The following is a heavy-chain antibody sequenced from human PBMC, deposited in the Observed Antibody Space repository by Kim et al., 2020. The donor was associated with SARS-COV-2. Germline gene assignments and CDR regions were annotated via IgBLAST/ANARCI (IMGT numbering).Heavy chain of an antibody. CDR2: IYYSGST. J-gene: IGHJ2*01. CDR1: GGSISSYY. D-gene: IGHD2-15*01. CDR3: ANMGRGYCSGGSCYSEPFWYFDL. V-gene: IGHV4-59*01. Sequence: SETLSLTCTVSGGSISSYYWSWIRQPPGKGLEWIGYIYYSGSTNYNPSLKSRVTISVDTSKNQFSLKLSSVTAADTAVYYCANMGRGYCSGGSCYSEPFWYFDLWGRGTLVTVSS.